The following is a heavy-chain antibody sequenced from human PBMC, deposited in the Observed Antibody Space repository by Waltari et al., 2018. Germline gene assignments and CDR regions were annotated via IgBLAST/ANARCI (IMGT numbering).Heavy chain of an antibody. CDR2: IKHDASES. Sequence: EVQLVESGCGLVQPGGSLRLTCGGSGFTFSNSWMDGVRQAQGKGLEWVANIKHDASESHYVDSVKGRFTISRDNAQNLLYLQMNSLRAGDTAVYYCSVSLNYWGQGTLVTVSS. V-gene: IGHV3-7*01. CDR3: SVSLNY. J-gene: IGHJ4*02. CDR1: GFTFSNSW.